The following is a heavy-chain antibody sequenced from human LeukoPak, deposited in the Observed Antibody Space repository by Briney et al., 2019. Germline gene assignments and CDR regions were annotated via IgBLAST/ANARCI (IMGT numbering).Heavy chain of an antibody. Sequence: KASETLSLTCTVSGGSISSSSYYWGWIRQPPGKGLEWIGSIYYSGSTYYNPSLKSRVTISVDTSKNQFSLKLSSVTAADTAVYYCARDLPSQHFDYWGQGTLVTVSS. CDR2: IYYSGST. V-gene: IGHV4-39*07. J-gene: IGHJ4*02. CDR1: GGSISSSSYY. D-gene: IGHD1-1*01. CDR3: ARDLPSQHFDY.